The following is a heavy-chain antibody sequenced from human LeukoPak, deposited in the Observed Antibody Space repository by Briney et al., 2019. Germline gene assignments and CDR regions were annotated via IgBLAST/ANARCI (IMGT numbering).Heavy chain of an antibody. CDR3: TRHYYDASGYYS. J-gene: IGHJ4*02. CDR2: IRTKPNRYAT. CDR1: GFTFSGSL. D-gene: IGHD3-22*01. V-gene: IGHV3-73*01. Sequence: GGSLKLSCAASGFTFSGSLIHWVRPASGKGQEWVGRIRTKPNRYATAYAASVKGRFTVSRDDSKNMAYLQMDSLKTEDTAMYYCTRHYYDASGYYSWGEGTLVTVSS.